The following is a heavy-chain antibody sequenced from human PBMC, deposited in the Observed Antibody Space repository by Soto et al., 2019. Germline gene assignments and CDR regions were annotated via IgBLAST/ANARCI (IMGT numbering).Heavy chain of an antibody. D-gene: IGHD3-3*01. CDR2: INHSGST. CDR3: ARMPRYYDFWSGPKGFDY. Sequence: QVQLQQWGAGLLKPSETLSLTCAVYGGSFSGYYWSWIRQPPGKGLEWLGEINHSGSTNYNPSLKSRVTIPVDTSKNQFSLKLSSVTAADTAVYYCARMPRYYDFWSGPKGFDYWGQGTLVTVSS. V-gene: IGHV4-34*01. CDR1: GGSFSGYY. J-gene: IGHJ4*02.